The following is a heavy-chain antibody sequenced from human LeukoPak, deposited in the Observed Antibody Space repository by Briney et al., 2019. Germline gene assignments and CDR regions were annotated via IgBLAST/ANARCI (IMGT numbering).Heavy chain of an antibody. CDR3: AREGILTGYYTFFDY. CDR2: IYTSGST. V-gene: IGHV4-4*07. J-gene: IGHJ4*02. Sequence: SETLSLTCTVSGGSISSYYWSWIRQPPGKGLEWIGRIYTSGSTNYNPSLKSRVTMSVDTSKNQFSLKLSSVTAADTAVYYCAREGILTGYYTFFDYWGQGTLVTVSS. CDR1: GGSISSYY. D-gene: IGHD3-9*01.